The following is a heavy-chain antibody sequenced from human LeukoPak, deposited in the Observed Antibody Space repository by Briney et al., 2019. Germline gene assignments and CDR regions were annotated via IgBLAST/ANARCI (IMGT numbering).Heavy chain of an antibody. D-gene: IGHD3-10*01. CDR2: INHSRST. CDR3: ARGLYYYGSGSYYKYPNHWFDP. V-gene: IGHV4-34*01. Sequence: SETLSLSCAVYGGSFSGYYWSWIRQPPGKGLEWIGEINHSRSTNYNPSLKSRVTISVDTSKNQFSLKLSSVTAADTAVYYCARGLYYYGSGSYYKYPNHWFDPWGQGTLVTVSS. CDR1: GGSFSGYY. J-gene: IGHJ5*02.